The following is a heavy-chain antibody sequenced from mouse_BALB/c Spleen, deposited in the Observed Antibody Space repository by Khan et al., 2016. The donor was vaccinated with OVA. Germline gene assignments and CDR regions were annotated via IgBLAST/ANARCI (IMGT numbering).Heavy chain of an antibody. CDR2: INTHSGVP. CDR3: ARGGAAYYRNDGGAMDY. D-gene: IGHD2-14*01. CDR1: GYTFANAG. Sequence: QVQLKQSGPELKKPGGTVRISCKASGYTFANAGMQWVQKMPGKGLKWIGWINTHSGVPKYAEDFKGRFAFSLETSASTVYLQITNLKNEDTATYFCARGGAAYYRNDGGAMDYWGQGTSVTVSS. J-gene: IGHJ4*01. V-gene: IGHV9-4*02.